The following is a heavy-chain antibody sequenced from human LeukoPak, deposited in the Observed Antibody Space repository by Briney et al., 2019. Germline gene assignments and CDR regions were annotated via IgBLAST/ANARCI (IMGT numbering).Heavy chain of an antibody. J-gene: IGHJ4*02. CDR3: ASDSHGDYFDY. Sequence: ASVKVSCKASGYTFTGYYMHWVRQAPGQGLEWMGWINPNNGGTNYAQNFQGRVTMTRDTSISTAYMELSRLRYDDTAVYYCASDSHGDYFDYWGQGTLVTVSS. CDR1: GYTFTGYY. D-gene: IGHD4-17*01. V-gene: IGHV1-2*02. CDR2: INPNNGGT.